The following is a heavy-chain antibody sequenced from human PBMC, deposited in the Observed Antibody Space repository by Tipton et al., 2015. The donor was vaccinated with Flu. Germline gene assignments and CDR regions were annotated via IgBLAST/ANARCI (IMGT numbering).Heavy chain of an antibody. D-gene: IGHD4-11*01. CDR2: IYASGST. CDR1: GGSITSSTDY. J-gene: IGHJ5*01. Sequence: TLSLTCTVSGGSITSSTDYWSWIRQPAGKGLEWIGRIYASGSTNYNPSLKSRVTILVDRSKNQFSLKLSFVTAADTAVYYCARRDYSNYVSVPKNWFDSWGQGILVTVSS. CDR3: ARRDYSNYVSVPKNWFDS. V-gene: IGHV4-61*02.